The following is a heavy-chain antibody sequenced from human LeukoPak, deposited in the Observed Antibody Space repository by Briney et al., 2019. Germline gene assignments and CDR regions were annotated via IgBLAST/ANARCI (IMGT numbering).Heavy chain of an antibody. CDR3: AKVVSMRDGYNVCGMDV. Sequence: GGSLRLSCAASGFTFSSHAMHWVRQAPGKGLEWVTFISYDGSTIYYADSVKGRFTISRDNSKNTLYLQMNSLRAEDTAVYYCAKVVSMRDGYNVCGMDVWGQGTTVTASS. CDR1: GFTFSSHA. D-gene: IGHD5-24*01. CDR2: ISYDGSTI. J-gene: IGHJ6*02. V-gene: IGHV3-30-3*01.